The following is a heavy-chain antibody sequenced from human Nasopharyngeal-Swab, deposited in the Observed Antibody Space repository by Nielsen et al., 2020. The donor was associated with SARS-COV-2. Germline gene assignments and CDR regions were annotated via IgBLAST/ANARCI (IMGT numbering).Heavy chain of an antibody. J-gene: IGHJ3*02. Sequence: WIRQPPGKGLEWIGSIYHSGSTYYNPSLKSRVTISVDTSKNQFSLKLSSVTAADTAVYYCARPGVWFGELKNDAFDIWGQGTMGTVSS. CDR2: IYHSGST. D-gene: IGHD3-10*01. V-gene: IGHV4-38-2*01. CDR3: ARPGVWFGELKNDAFDI.